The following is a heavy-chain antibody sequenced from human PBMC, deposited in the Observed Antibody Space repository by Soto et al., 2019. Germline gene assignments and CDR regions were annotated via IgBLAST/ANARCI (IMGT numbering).Heavy chain of an antibody. J-gene: IGHJ6*02. CDR1: GFTFSSYS. V-gene: IGHV3-21*01. Sequence: PGGSLRLSCAASGFTFSSYSMNWVRQAPGKGREWVSSISSSSSYIYYADSVKGRFTISRDNAKNSLYLQMNSLRAEDTAVYYCARSKAVAGRASPYYYYGMDVWGQGTTVTVSS. D-gene: IGHD6-19*01. CDR3: ARSKAVAGRASPYYYYGMDV. CDR2: ISSSSSYI.